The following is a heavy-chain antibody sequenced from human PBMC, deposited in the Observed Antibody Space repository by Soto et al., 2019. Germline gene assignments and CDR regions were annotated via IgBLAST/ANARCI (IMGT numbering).Heavy chain of an antibody. J-gene: IGHJ4*02. Sequence: EVQLVESGGGLVQPGGSLRLSCEASGFTFSTYWMSWVRQAPGRGLEWVANMKADGSETHYVNSVKGRFTIYRDNAQTSLYLQTISLSVEDTAVDYCAQGGHIDFCGPGTRVTVSS. CDR2: MKADGSET. CDR3: AQGGHIDF. CDR1: GFTFSTYW. D-gene: IGHD3-16*01. V-gene: IGHV3-7*03.